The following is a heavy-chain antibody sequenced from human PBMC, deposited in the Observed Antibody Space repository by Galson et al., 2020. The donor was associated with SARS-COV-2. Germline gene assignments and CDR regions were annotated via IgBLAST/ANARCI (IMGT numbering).Heavy chain of an antibody. CDR3: ARASSLTYYFDY. Sequence: ETLSLTCAVYGGSFSGYYWSWIRQPPGKGLEWIGEINHSGSTNYNPSLKSRVTISVDTSKNQFSLKLSSVTAADTAVYYCARASSLTYYFDYWGQGTLVTVSS. V-gene: IGHV4-34*01. CDR1: GGSFSGYY. CDR2: INHSGST. J-gene: IGHJ4*02.